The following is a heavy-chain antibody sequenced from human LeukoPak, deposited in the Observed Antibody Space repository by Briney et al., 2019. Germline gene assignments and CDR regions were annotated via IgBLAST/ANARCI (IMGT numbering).Heavy chain of an antibody. Sequence: NPSETLSLTCSVSGASISSSNYYWGWIRQPPGKGLEWIGSIYYSGYTYYNPSVESRVTISVDTSKNQFSLKLSSVTAADTAVYYCAKHYMGSYDNRGLDYWGQGSLVTVSS. J-gene: IGHJ4*02. D-gene: IGHD3-10*01. V-gene: IGHV4-39*01. CDR3: AKHYMGSYDNRGLDY. CDR1: GASISSSNYY. CDR2: IYYSGYT.